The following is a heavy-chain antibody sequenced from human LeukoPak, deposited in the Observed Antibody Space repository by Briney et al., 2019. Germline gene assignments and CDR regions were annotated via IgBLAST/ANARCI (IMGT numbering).Heavy chain of an antibody. J-gene: IGHJ6*03. V-gene: IGHV3-21*01. CDR1: GFTFRSYN. CDR2: ISSSSSYI. D-gene: IGHD3-10*01. CDR3: AKDYRYYGSGSHMDV. Sequence: KSGGSLRLSCAASGFTFRSYNLNWVRQAPGKGLEWVSSISSSSSYIYYADSVKGRFTISRDNSKNTLYLQMNSLRAEDTAVYSCAKDYRYYGSGSHMDVWGKGTTVTISS.